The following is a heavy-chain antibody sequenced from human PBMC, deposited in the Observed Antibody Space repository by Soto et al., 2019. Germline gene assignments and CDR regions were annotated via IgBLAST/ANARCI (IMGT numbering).Heavy chain of an antibody. J-gene: IGHJ4*02. D-gene: IGHD2-15*01. Sequence: YWIGRVRKMSGNGLERIGVSYSSDSDTRYSPSFQAQVTITADQSLNPASLQWDSLTASDTAIYSGARPARTVADRFDFWGQGTLVTVSS. V-gene: IGHV5-51*01. CDR3: ARPARTVADRFDF. CDR1: YW. CDR2: SYSSDSDT.